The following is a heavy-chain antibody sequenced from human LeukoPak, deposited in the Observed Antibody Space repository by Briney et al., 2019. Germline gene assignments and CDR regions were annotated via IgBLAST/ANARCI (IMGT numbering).Heavy chain of an antibody. Sequence: GGSLRLSCAASGFTFSSYWMHWVRQPPGKGLVWVSRIDTDGSSATYADSVKGRFTISRDNSKNTLYLQMNSLRAEDTAVYYCASRDNWNQGDYWGQGTLVTVAS. CDR2: IDTDGSSA. J-gene: IGHJ4*02. V-gene: IGHV3-74*01. D-gene: IGHD1-20*01. CDR1: GFTFSSYW. CDR3: ASRDNWNQGDY.